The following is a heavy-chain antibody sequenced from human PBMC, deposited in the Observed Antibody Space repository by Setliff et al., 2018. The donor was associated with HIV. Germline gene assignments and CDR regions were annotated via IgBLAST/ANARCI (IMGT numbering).Heavy chain of an antibody. CDR3: ARELYGGNSRPFDY. CDR2: ITHSGST. CDR1: GGSFSGYY. Sequence: LTCAVYGGSFSGYYWTWIRQPPGKGLEWIGKITHSGSTNYNPSLEGRVTISVDTSKNQVSLRLKSVTTADTAVYYCARELYGGNSRPFDYWGQGALVTVSS. V-gene: IGHV4-34*01. J-gene: IGHJ4*02. D-gene: IGHD2-21*02.